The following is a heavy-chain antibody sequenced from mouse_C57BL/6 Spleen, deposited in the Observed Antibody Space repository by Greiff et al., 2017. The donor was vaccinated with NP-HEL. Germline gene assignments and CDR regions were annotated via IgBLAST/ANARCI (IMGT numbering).Heavy chain of an antibody. CDR3: ERKWEEGSRDREAMED. V-gene: IGHV2-2*01. D-gene: IGHD3-2*01. CDR2: IWSGGSR. Sequence: QVQLQQSGPGLVPPSPSLSITCTVSGFSLTSYGVHWVRQSPGKGLEWLGVIWSGGSRDYNAAFISRLSISKDNTKSQVFFKMNSLQADDTARYEWERKWEEGSRDREAMEDWGQGKSGTDAS. J-gene: IGHJ4*01. CDR1: GFSLTSYG.